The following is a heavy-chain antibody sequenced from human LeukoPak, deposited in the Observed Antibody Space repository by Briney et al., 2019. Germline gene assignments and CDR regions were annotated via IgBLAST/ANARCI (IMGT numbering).Heavy chain of an antibody. V-gene: IGHV3-48*03. Sequence: PGGSLRLSCAASGFTFSDYEMNWVRQAPGKGLEWVAYISSGGDSKFYGDSVKDRFTISRDNAKNSLYLQMNGLRVEDTAIYYCARNLYLDLRAHGYWGQGTLVTVSS. D-gene: IGHD4-17*01. J-gene: IGHJ4*02. CDR3: ARNLYLDLRAHGY. CDR2: ISSGGDSK. CDR1: GFTFSDYE.